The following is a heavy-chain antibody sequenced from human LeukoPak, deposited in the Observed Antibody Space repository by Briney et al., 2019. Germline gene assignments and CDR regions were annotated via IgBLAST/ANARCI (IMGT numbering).Heavy chain of an antibody. CDR2: IYYDGST. V-gene: IGHV4-39*07. CDR3: AREEWFDP. Sequence: SETLSLTCTVSGGSISSSSYYWGWIRQPPGKGLEWIGSIYYDGSTYYNPSLKSRVTISLDASKNQFSLKLTSVTAADTAVYYCAREEWFDPWGQGTLVTVSS. CDR1: GGSISSSSYY. J-gene: IGHJ5*02.